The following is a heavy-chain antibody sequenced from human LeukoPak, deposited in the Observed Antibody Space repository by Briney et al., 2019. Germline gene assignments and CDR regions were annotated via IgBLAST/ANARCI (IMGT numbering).Heavy chain of an antibody. CDR1: GGTFSSYA. CDR3: ASDILTGYYHYFDY. D-gene: IGHD3-9*01. CDR2: IIPILGIA. V-gene: IGHV1-69*04. Sequence: SVKVSCKASGGTFSSYAISWVRQAPGQGLEWMGRIIPILGIANYAQKFQGRVTITADKSTSTAYMELSSLRPEDTAVYYCASDILTGYYHYFDYWGQGTLVTVSS. J-gene: IGHJ4*02.